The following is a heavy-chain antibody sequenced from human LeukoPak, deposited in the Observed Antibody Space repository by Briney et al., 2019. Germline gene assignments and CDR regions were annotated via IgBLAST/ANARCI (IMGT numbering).Heavy chain of an antibody. J-gene: IGHJ4*02. Sequence: GGSLRLSCAASGCTFSSYGMSWVRQAPGKGLEWVSAISGSGGSTYYADSVKGRFTISRDNSKNTLYLQMNSLRAEDTAVYYCAKDPRVRLRYFDWLLQHFDYWGQGTLVTVSS. CDR3: AKDPRVRLRYFDWLLQHFDY. CDR1: GCTFSSYG. D-gene: IGHD3-9*01. V-gene: IGHV3-23*01. CDR2: ISGSGGST.